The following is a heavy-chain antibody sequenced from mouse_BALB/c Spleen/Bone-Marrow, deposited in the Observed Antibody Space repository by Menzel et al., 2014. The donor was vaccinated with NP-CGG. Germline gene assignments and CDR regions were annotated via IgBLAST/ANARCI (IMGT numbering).Heavy chain of an antibody. V-gene: IGHV2-6-7*01. CDR2: IWGDGST. CDR3: ARSFTTVVATPFDY. CDR1: GFPLTGYG. J-gene: IGHJ2*01. D-gene: IGHD1-1*01. Sequence: VMLVESGPGLVAPSQSLSITCTVSGFPLTGYGVNWVRQPPGKGLEWLGMIWGDGSTDYNSVLKSRLNISKDNSKSQVFLKMNSLQTDDTARYYCARSFTTVVATPFDYWGQGTTLTVSS.